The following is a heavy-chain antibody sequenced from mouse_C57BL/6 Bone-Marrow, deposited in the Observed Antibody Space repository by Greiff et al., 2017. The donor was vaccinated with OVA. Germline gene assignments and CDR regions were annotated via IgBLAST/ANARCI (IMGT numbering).Heavy chain of an antibody. Sequence: EVQLHQSGAELVRPGASVKLSCTASGFNIKDYYMHWVKQRPEQGLEWIGRIDPEDGDTEYAPKFQGKATMTADTSSNTAYLQLSSLTSEDTAVYYCTTYLLLRLGFAYWGQGTLVTVSA. D-gene: IGHD1-1*01. V-gene: IGHV14-1*01. CDR1: GFNIKDYY. CDR3: TTYLLLRLGFAY. J-gene: IGHJ3*01. CDR2: IDPEDGDT.